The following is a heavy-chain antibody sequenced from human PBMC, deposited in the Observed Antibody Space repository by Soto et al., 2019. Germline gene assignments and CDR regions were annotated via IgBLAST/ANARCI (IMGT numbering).Heavy chain of an antibody. Sequence: ASVKVSCKASGYTFGNNDISWVRQATGQGLEWMGWMNPNSGNTGYAQKFQGRVSMTRNTSITTAYLGLSSLRSDDTAIYYCARMATSGTLNWFDPWGQGTLVTSPQ. V-gene: IGHV1-8*01. CDR1: GYTFGNND. CDR3: ARMATSGTLNWFDP. CDR2: MNPNSGNT. J-gene: IGHJ5*02.